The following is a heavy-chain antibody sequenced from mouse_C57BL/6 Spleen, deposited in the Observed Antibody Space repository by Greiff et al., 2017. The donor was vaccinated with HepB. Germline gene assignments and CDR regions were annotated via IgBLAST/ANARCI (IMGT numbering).Heavy chain of an antibody. V-gene: IGHV1-76*01. CDR1: GYTFTDYY. J-gene: IGHJ1*03. CDR2: IYPGSGNT. Sequence: QVQLQQSGAELVRPGASVKLSCKASGYTFTDYYINWVKQRPGQGLEWIARIYPGSGNTYYNEKFKGKATLTAEKSSSTAYMQLSSLTSEDSAVYFCARSWDERYFDVWGTGTTVTVSS. CDR3: ARSWDERYFDV. D-gene: IGHD4-1*01.